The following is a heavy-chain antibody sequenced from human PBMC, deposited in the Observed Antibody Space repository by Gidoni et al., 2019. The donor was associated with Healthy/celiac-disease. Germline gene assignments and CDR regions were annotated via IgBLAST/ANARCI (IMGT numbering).Heavy chain of an antibody. V-gene: IGHV1-3*01. CDR1: GYTFTGYV. J-gene: IGHJ4*02. D-gene: IGHD4-17*01. Sequence: QVQVVQSGAEVREPGASVKVSCKTSGYTFTGYVMHWLRQAPGQRLEWMGWISPGKENTKYSENFQGRVTLTRDKIASTAYMELSSLRSEDTAVYYCGRWGDYGGKKAIDYWGQGTLVTVSS. CDR3: GRWGDYGGKKAIDY. CDR2: ISPGKENT.